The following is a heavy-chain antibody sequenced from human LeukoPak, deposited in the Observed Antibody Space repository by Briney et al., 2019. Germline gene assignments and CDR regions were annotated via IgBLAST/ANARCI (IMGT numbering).Heavy chain of an antibody. V-gene: IGHV1-8*03. Sequence: ASAKISCKVSGYTFTSYDINWVRQATGQGLEWMGWMNPNSGNTGYAQKFQGRVTITRNTSISTAYMELSSLRSEDTAVYYCARGLRTIFGVVMIHNWFDPWGQGTLVTVSS. D-gene: IGHD3-3*01. J-gene: IGHJ5*02. CDR3: ARGLRTIFGVVMIHNWFDP. CDR2: MNPNSGNT. CDR1: GYTFTSYD.